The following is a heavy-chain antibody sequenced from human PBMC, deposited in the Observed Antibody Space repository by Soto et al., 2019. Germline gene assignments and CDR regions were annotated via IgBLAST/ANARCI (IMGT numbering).Heavy chain of an antibody. CDR3: ARDCSSNRCHNY. J-gene: IGHJ4*02. CDR2: IKQDGSDK. CDR1: GFPFSGYW. V-gene: IGHV3-7*01. D-gene: IGHD2-2*01. Sequence: EVQLVESGGGLVQPGGSLRLSCAASGFPFSGYWMSWVRQAPGKGLEWVANIKQDGSDKYYVDSVKGRVTISRDNAKNSLYLQMNSLRAGDTAVYYCARDCSSNRCHNYWGLGTLVTVSS.